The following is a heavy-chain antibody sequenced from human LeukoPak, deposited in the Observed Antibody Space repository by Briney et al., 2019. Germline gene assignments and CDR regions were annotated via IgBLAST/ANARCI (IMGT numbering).Heavy chain of an antibody. CDR1: GGTFSSYA. CDR3: ATSESGRSWDWFAP. Sequence: ASVKVSCKASGGTFSSYAISWVRQAPGQGLEWMGWINPNSGGTNYAQKFQGRVTMTGDTSISTAYMELSRLRSDDTAVYYCATSESGRSWDWFAPWGQGTLVTVSS. CDR2: INPNSGGT. V-gene: IGHV1-2*02. D-gene: IGHD3-10*01. J-gene: IGHJ5*02.